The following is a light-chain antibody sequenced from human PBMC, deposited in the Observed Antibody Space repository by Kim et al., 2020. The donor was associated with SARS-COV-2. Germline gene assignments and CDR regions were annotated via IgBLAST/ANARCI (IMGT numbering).Light chain of an antibody. J-gene: IGLJ2*01. CDR3: NSRDSNDNVV. CDR2: GKN. CDR1: SLRSYY. Sequence: VALGPAIRIAFQGDSLRSYYATRDKQKPGQAPLLVIYGKNHRPYGIPVRFSGSSSGNTASLTITGTQAGDEADYFCNSRDSNDNVVFGGGTQLTVL. V-gene: IGLV3-19*01.